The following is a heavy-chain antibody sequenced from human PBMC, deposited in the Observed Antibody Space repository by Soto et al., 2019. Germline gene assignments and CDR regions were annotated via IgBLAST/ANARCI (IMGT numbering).Heavy chain of an antibody. CDR2: IKSKTDGGTT. J-gene: IGHJ4*02. CDR1: GFTFSNDW. CDR3: TTRTYYYDSSGYYYDY. D-gene: IGHD3-22*01. Sequence: GGSLRLSCAASGFTFSNDWMSWVRQAPGKGLEWVGRIKSKTDGGTTDYAAPVKVRFTISRDDSKNTLYLQMNSLKTEDTAVYYCTTRTYYYDSSGYYYDYWGQGTLVTVSS. V-gene: IGHV3-15*01.